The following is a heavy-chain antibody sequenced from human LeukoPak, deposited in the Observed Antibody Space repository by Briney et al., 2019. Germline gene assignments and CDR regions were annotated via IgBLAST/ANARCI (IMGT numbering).Heavy chain of an antibody. CDR1: GFTFSSYA. CDR2: LSGSGGST. J-gene: IGHJ6*02. D-gene: IGHD5-18*01. V-gene: IGHV3-23*01. CDR3: AKDGTRIQLWLSAGMDV. Sequence: PGGSLRLSCAASGFTFSSYAMSRVRQAPGKRLEWVRALSGSGGSTYYADSVKGRFTISRDNSKNTLYLQMNSLRAEGTAVYYCAKDGTRIQLWLSAGMDVWGQGTTVTVSS.